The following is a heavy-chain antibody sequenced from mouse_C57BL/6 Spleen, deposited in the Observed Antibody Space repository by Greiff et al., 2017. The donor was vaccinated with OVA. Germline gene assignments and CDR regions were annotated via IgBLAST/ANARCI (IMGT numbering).Heavy chain of an antibody. D-gene: IGHD2-5*01. CDR1: GYTFTSYW. J-gene: IGHJ2*01. CDR3: ARWYSNYGGCFDY. Sequence: QVQLQQPGAELVKPGASVKLSCKASGYTFTSYWMQWVKQRPGQGLEWIGEIDPSDSYTNYNQKFKGKATLTVDTSSSTAYMQLSSLTSEDSAVYYCARWYSNYGGCFDYWGQGTTLTVSS. CDR2: IDPSDSYT. V-gene: IGHV1-50*01.